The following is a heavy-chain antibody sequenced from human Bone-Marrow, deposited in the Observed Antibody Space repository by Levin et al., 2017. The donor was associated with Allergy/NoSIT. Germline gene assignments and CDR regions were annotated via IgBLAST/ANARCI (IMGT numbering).Heavy chain of an antibody. Sequence: LSLTCAVPGFSFSSYVMSWVRQAPGKGLEWVSGIIGSGGDTYYADSVRGRFTVSRDNSKNTLYLQMNSLRAEDTAVYYCAKEEDGGFDFWGQGTRVSVS. V-gene: IGHV3-23*01. CDR1: GFSFSSYV. CDR2: IIGSGGDT. J-gene: IGHJ4*02. CDR3: AKEEDGGFDF.